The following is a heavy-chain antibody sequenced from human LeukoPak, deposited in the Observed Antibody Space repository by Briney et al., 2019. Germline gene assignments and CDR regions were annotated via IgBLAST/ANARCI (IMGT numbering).Heavy chain of an antibody. J-gene: IGHJ3*02. CDR2: INQDASVR. CDR3: ARAFSDVGDAFDM. CDR1: GFTFSSHW. Sequence: GGPLRLPCIASGFTFSSHWMHWVPQAPGKGLEWVSRINQDASVRDYAGSARGRFTISRDNAKNMLYLQMDSLTAEDTAVYYCARAFSDVGDAFDMWGQGTMVTASS. V-gene: IGHV3-74*01.